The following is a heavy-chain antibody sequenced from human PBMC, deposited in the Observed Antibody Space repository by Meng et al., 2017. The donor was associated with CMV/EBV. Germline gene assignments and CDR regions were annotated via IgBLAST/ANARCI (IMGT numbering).Heavy chain of an antibody. J-gene: IGHJ5*02. CDR1: GGSFSGYY. Sequence: QVQLRPWGAGLCKPSGTLSLTCAVYGGSFSGYYWSWIRQPPGKGLEWIGEINHSGSTNYNPSLKSRVTISVDTSKNQFSLKLSSVTAADTAVYYCARGSRRLPRFNWFDPWGQGTLVTVSS. D-gene: IGHD3-3*01. CDR3: ARGSRRLPRFNWFDP. V-gene: IGHV4-34*01. CDR2: INHSGST.